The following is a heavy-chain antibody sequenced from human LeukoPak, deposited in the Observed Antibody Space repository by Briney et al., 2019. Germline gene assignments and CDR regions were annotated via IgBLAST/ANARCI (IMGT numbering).Heavy chain of an antibody. V-gene: IGHV3-21*01. J-gene: IGHJ6*03. Sequence: GGSLRLSCAASGFTFSSYSMNWVRQAPGKGLEWVSYISSSSSYIYYADSVKGRFTISRGNAKNSLYLQMNSLRAEDTAVYYCARDGTTSNYYYYMDVWGKGTTVTVSS. CDR2: ISSSSSYI. CDR3: ARDGTTSNYYYYMDV. CDR1: GFTFSSYS. D-gene: IGHD1-7*01.